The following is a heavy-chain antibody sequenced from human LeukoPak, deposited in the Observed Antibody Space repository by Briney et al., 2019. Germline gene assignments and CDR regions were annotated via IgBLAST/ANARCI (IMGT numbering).Heavy chain of an antibody. V-gene: IGHV4-38-2*02. CDR1: GYSISSGYY. CDR2: IYHSGST. CDR3: ARGGRAPTR. J-gene: IGHJ4*02. Sequence: SETLSLTCTVSGYSISSGYYWGWIRQPPGKGLEWIGSIYHSGSTYYNPSLKSRVTISVDTSKNQFSLKLSSVTAADTAVYYCARGGRAPTRWGQGTLVTVSS. D-gene: IGHD2-15*01.